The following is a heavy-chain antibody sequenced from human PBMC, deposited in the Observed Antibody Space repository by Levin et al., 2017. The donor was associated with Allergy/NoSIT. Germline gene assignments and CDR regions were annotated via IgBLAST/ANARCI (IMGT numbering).Heavy chain of an antibody. V-gene: IGHV1-2*02. J-gene: IGHJ5*02. CDR2: INPNSGGT. Sequence: ASVKVSCKASGYTFTGYYMHWVRQAPGQGLEWMGWINPNSGGTNYAQKFQGRVTMTRDTSISTAYMELSRLRSDDTAVYYCAREDVGYCSSTSCYVGQQNWFDPWGQGTLVTVSS. CDR3: AREDVGYCSSTSCYVGQQNWFDP. CDR1: GYTFTGYY. D-gene: IGHD2-2*01.